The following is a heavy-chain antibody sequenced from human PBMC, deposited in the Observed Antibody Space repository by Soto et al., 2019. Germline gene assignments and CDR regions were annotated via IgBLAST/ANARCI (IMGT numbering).Heavy chain of an antibody. J-gene: IGHJ5*02. V-gene: IGHV3-48*03. CDR2: ISSSGSTI. Sequence: GGSLRLSCAASGFTFSSYEMNWVRQAPGKGLEWVSYISSSGSTIYYADSVKGRFTISRDNAKNSLHLQMNSLRAEDTAVYYCARVWWVVTSENPNWFDPWGQGTLVTVSS. CDR3: ARVWWVVTSENPNWFDP. D-gene: IGHD6-19*01. CDR1: GFTFSSYE.